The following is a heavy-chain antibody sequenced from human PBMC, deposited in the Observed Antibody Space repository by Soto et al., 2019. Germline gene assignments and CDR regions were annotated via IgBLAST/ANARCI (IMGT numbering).Heavy chain of an antibody. D-gene: IGHD2-15*01. CDR2: ISGSGGST. V-gene: IGHV3-23*01. CDR1: GFTFSSYA. Sequence: GGSLRLSCAASGFTFSSYAMSWVRQAPGKGLEWVSAISGSGGSTYYADSVKGRFTISRDNSKNTLYLQMNSLRAEDTAVYYCAKDIRALLVVVDPDYYMDVWGKGTTVTVSS. CDR3: AKDIRALLVVVDPDYYMDV. J-gene: IGHJ6*03.